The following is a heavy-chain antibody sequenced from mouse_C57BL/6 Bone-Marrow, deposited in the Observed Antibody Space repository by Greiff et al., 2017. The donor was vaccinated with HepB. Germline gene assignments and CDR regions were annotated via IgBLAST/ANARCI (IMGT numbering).Heavy chain of an antibody. CDR2: IDPSDSYT. V-gene: IGHV1-69*01. D-gene: IGHD1-1*01. Sequence: VQLQQPGAELVMPGASVKLSCKASGYTFTSYWMHWVKQRPGQGLEWIGEIDPSDSYTNYNQKFKGKSTLTVDKSSSTAYMQLSSLTSEDSAVYYCARGGTTVEDFDYWGQGTTLTVSS. CDR1: GYTFTSYW. CDR3: ARGGTTVEDFDY. J-gene: IGHJ2*01.